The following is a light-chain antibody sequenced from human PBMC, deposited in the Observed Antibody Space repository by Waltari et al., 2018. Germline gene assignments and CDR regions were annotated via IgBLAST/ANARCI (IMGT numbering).Light chain of an antibody. V-gene: IGKV1-5*03. CDR3: QQYNTYSPT. Sequence: DIQMTQSPSTLSASVGDRVTITCRASQSISSWLAWYHQKPGKAPKLLIYKASSLESGVPSRFSGSGSGTEFTLTISSLQPDDFATYYCQQYNTYSPTFGPGTKVDI. CDR1: QSISSW. CDR2: KAS. J-gene: IGKJ3*01.